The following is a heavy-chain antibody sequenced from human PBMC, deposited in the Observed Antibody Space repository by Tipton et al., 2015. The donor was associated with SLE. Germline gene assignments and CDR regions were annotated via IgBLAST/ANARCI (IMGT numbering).Heavy chain of an antibody. J-gene: IGHJ1*01. CDR1: GGSISSYY. CDR2: IYYSGST. V-gene: IGHV4-59*01. CDR3: ARVRGRGYFQH. Sequence: TLSLTCTVSGGSISSYYWSWIRQPPGKGLEWIGYIYYSGSTNYNPSLKSRVTISVDTSKNQFSLKLSSVTAADTAVYHCARVRGRGYFQHWGQGPLVTVSS. D-gene: IGHD3-10*01.